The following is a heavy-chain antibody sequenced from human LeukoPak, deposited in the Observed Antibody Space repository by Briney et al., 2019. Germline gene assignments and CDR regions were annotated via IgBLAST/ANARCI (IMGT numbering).Heavy chain of an antibody. Sequence: GGSLRLSCAASGFTLDDYAMHWVRQAPGKGLEWVSGITSKSGFIAYADSVKGRFTISRDNAKNSLYLQMNSLRPDDTALYYCAKDLYTYSLQYFHHWGQGTLVTVSS. D-gene: IGHD5-18*01. CDR1: GFTLDDYA. CDR2: ITSKSGFI. J-gene: IGHJ1*01. CDR3: AKDLYTYSLQYFHH. V-gene: IGHV3-9*01.